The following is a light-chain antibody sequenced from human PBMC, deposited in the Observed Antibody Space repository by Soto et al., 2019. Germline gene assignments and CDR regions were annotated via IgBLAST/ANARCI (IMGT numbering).Light chain of an antibody. CDR1: QSISNY. CDR2: GAS. Sequence: IVLTQSPDPLSLSPGERATLSCRASQSISNYLAWYQQKHGQAPRLLIYGASTRATGIPARFSGSGSGTDFTLTISSLQSEDFAVYYCQQYNNWPLTFGGVTKVDIK. V-gene: IGKV3-15*01. CDR3: QQYNNWPLT. J-gene: IGKJ4*01.